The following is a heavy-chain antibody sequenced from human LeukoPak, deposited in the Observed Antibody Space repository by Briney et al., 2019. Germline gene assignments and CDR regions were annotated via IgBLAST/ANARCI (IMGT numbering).Heavy chain of an antibody. J-gene: IGHJ5*02. Sequence: SVKVSCKASGGTFSSYTISWVRQAPGQGLEWMGRIIPIFGIANYAQKFQGRVTITADKSTSTAYMELSSLRSEDTAVYYCARDNWNYGGWFDPWGQGTLVTVSS. CDR1: GGTFSSYT. CDR2: IIPIFGIA. V-gene: IGHV1-69*04. D-gene: IGHD1-7*01. CDR3: ARDNWNYGGWFDP.